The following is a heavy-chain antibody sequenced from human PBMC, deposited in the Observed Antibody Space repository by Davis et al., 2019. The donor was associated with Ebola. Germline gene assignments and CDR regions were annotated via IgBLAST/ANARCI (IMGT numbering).Heavy chain of an antibody. CDR3: ARDYIFAFDF. CDR2: ITKGSDAI. D-gene: IGHD4-11*01. J-gene: IGHJ4*02. CDR1: GFVFSDYS. V-gene: IGHV3-48*02. Sequence: GESLKISCAASGFVFSDYSMNWVRQAPGKGLEWITYITKGSDAIHYADSVKGRFTVSRDNAKNSLFLQMNSLTDEDSAVYYCARDYIFAFDFWGQGTQVTVSS.